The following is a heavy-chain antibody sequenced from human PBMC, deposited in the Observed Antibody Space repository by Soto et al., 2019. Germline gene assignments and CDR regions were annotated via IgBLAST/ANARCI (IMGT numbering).Heavy chain of an antibody. CDR1: GYTFTSYG. Sequence: AAVKVSCKASGYTFTSYGISWVRQAPGQGLEWMGWISAYNGNTNYAQKLQGRVTMTTDTSTSTAYMELRSLRSDDTAVYYCARDLSRGPIFGVVITPNWFDPWGQGTLVTVSS. CDR3: ARDLSRGPIFGVVITPNWFDP. J-gene: IGHJ5*02. V-gene: IGHV1-18*04. D-gene: IGHD3-3*01. CDR2: ISAYNGNT.